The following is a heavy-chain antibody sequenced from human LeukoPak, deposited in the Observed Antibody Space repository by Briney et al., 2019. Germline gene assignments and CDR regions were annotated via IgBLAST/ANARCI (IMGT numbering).Heavy chain of an antibody. Sequence: GGSLRLSCAASGFTFSSSWMIWVRQAPGKGLEWVSGINWNGGSTGYADSVKGRFTISRDNAKNSLYLQMNSLRAEDTALYYCARDGPNYYYYYMDVWGKGATVTVSS. CDR3: ARDGPNYYYYYMDV. D-gene: IGHD2-8*01. J-gene: IGHJ6*03. V-gene: IGHV3-20*04. CDR1: GFTFSSSW. CDR2: INWNGGST.